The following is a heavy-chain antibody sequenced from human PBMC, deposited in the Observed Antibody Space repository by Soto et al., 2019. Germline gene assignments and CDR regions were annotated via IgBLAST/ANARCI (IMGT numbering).Heavy chain of an antibody. V-gene: IGHV5-10-1*01. Sequence: PGESLKISCKGSGYSFTSYWISWVRQMPGKGLEWMGRIDPSDSYTNYSPSFQGHVTISADKSISTAYLQWSSLKASDTAMYYCARRRDCSSTSCYYYGMDVWGQGTTVTVSS. CDR3: ARRRDCSSTSCYYYGMDV. D-gene: IGHD2-2*01. J-gene: IGHJ6*02. CDR1: GYSFTSYW. CDR2: IDPSDSYT.